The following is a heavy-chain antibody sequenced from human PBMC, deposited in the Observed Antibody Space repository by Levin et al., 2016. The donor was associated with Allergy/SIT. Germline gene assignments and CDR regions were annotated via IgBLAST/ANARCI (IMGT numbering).Heavy chain of an antibody. D-gene: IGHD5-12*01. CDR1: GGTFSSYA. J-gene: IGHJ2*01. Sequence: SVKVSCKASGGTFSSYAISWVRQAPGQGLEWMGGIIPIFGTANYAQKFQGRVTITADESTSTAYMELSSLRSEDTAVYYCARVPNYEWLRQYWYFDLWGRGTLVTVSS. CDR2: IIPIFGTA. CDR3: ARVPNYEWLRQYWYFDL. V-gene: IGHV1-69*13.